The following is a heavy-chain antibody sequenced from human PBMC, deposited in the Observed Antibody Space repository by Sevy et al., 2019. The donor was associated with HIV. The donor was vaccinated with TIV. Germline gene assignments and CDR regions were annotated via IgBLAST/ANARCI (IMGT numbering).Heavy chain of an antibody. D-gene: IGHD2-8*01. V-gene: IGHV3-53*01. J-gene: IGHJ6*02. CDR1: GFNVNDNY. CDR2: IHADGSS. CDR3: ARDRRFCGNECSLYYYYGMDV. Sequence: GGSLRLSCAASGFNVNDNYMTWVRQAPGKGLEWVSIIHADGSSYYADSVKGRFTMSRDDSKNIVNLQMNSLRADDTAVYYCARDRRFCGNECSLYYYYGMDVWGQRTAVTVSS.